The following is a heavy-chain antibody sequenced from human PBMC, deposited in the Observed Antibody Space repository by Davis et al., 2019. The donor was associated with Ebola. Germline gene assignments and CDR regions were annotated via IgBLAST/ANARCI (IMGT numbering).Heavy chain of an antibody. J-gene: IGHJ5*02. Sequence: SLKISCAASGFTFDDYAMHWVRQAPGKGLEWVSGISWNSGSIGYADSVKGRFTISRDNAKNSLYLQMNSLRAEDTAVYYCARDHLVDQLHPNWFDPWGQGTLITVSS. V-gene: IGHV3-9*01. CDR1: GFTFDDYA. D-gene: IGHD2-2*01. CDR3: ARDHLVDQLHPNWFDP. CDR2: ISWNSGSI.